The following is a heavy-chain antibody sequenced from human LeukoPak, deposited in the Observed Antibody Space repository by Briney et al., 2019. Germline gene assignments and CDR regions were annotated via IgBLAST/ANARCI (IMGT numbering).Heavy chain of an antibody. CDR2: INPNSGGT. CDR3: ARDLGTGDLSFDY. Sequence: GASVKVSCKASGYTFTGYFLHWVRQAPGHGLEWMGWINPNSGGTKYAQKFQGRVTLTRDTSITTAYMDLTRLKSDDTAVYFCARDLGTGDLSFDYWGQGILLSVSS. V-gene: IGHV1-2*02. CDR1: GYTFTGYF. D-gene: IGHD2-8*02. J-gene: IGHJ4*02.